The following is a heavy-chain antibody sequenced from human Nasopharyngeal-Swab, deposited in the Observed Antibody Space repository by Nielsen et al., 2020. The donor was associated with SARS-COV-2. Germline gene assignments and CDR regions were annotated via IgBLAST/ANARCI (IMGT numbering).Heavy chain of an antibody. D-gene: IGHD6-19*01. J-gene: IGHJ4*02. Sequence: GESLKISCAASGFSVSGNTYMSWVRQAPGKGLEWVSTIHADGNTYYADSVRGRFTSSRDNSKNTMNLQMNSLRAEDTAVYFCAREGYSSGWSDFDCWGQGTLVTVSS. CDR1: GFSVSGNTY. CDR3: AREGYSSGWSDFDC. V-gene: IGHV3-53*01. CDR2: IHADGNT.